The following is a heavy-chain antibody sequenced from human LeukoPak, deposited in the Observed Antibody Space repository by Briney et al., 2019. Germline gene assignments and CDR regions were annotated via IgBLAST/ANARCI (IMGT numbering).Heavy chain of an antibody. CDR2: IYSGGST. D-gene: IGHD3-22*01. CDR1: EFSVGSNY. V-gene: IGHV3-66*01. Sequence: GGSLRLSCAASEFSVGSNYMTWVRQAPGKGLEWVSLIYSGGSTYYADSVKGRFTISRDNSKNMLHLQMNSLRAEDTAVYYCARGPPYYYDSSGFNWFDPWGQGTLVTVSS. CDR3: ARGPPYYYDSSGFNWFDP. J-gene: IGHJ5*02.